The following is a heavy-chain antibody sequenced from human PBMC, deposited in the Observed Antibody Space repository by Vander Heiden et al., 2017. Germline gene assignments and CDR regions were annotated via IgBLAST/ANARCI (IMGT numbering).Heavy chain of an antibody. D-gene: IGHD4-17*01. Sequence: QVQLVESGGGVVQPGRSLRLSCAASGFTFGRHGVHWVRPAPGKGLEWVAIIWYDGSNKYYANSVKGRFTISRDNSKNRLYLQMNSLRAEDTAIYYCARDMFNYDDYEVAWLDALDIWGQGTMVTVSS. V-gene: IGHV3-33*01. CDR1: GFTFGRHG. J-gene: IGHJ3*02. CDR3: ARDMFNYDDYEVAWLDALDI. CDR2: IWYDGSNK.